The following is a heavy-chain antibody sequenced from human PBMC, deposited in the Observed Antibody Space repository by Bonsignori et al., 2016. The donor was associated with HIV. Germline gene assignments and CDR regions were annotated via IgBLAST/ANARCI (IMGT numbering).Heavy chain of an antibody. CDR3: AREERGDNWNYDY. Sequence: WVRQAPGQGLEWMGGIIPILGIANYAQKFQGRVTITADESTSTAYMELSSLRSEDTAVYYCAREERGDNWNYDYWGQGTLVTVSS. J-gene: IGHJ4*02. CDR2: IIPILGIA. V-gene: IGHV1-69*10. D-gene: IGHD1-7*01.